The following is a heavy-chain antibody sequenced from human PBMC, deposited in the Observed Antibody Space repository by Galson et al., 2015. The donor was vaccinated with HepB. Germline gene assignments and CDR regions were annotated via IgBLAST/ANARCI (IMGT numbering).Heavy chain of an antibody. CDR3: ARVWADASDI. CDR1: GFTFSSYG. CDR2: ISYDGSNK. J-gene: IGHJ3*02. V-gene: IGHV3-30*03. Sequence: SLRLSCAASGFTFSSYGMHWVRQAPGKGLEWVAVISYDGSNKYYADSVKGRFTISRDNAKNSLYLQMNSLRAEDTAVYYCARVWADASDIWGQGTMVIVST. D-gene: IGHD7-27*01.